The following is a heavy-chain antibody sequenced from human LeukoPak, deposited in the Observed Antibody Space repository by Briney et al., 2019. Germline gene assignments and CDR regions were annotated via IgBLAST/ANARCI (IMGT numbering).Heavy chain of an antibody. CDR3: AKTYYDFWSGYSYYFDY. CDR2: ISGSGGST. Sequence: TGGSLRLSCAASGFTFSSYAMSWVRQAPGEGLEWVSAISGSGGSTYYADSVKGRFTISRDNSKNTLYLQMNSLRAEDTAVYYCAKTYYDFWSGYSYYFDYWGQGTLVTVSS. D-gene: IGHD3-3*01. V-gene: IGHV3-23*01. J-gene: IGHJ4*02. CDR1: GFTFSSYA.